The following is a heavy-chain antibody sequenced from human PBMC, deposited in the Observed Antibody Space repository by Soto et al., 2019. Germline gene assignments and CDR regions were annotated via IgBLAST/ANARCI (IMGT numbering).Heavy chain of an antibody. J-gene: IGHJ6*02. CDR2: ISYDGSNK. CDR3: ARDRGDGYNYFFYYGMDV. Sequence: VQLVESGGGVVQPGRSLRLSCAASGFTFSSYAMHWVRQAPGKGLEWVAVISYDGSNKYYADSVKGRFIISRDNSKNTLYLQMNSLRAEDTAVYYCARDRGDGYNYFFYYGMDVWGQGTTVTVSS. V-gene: IGHV3-30-3*01. CDR1: GFTFSSYA. D-gene: IGHD5-12*01.